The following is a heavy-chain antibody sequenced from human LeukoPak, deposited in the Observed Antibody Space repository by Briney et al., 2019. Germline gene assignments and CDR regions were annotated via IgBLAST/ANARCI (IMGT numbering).Heavy chain of an antibody. V-gene: IGHV3-74*01. CDR1: GFTFSYSW. D-gene: IGHD6-13*01. J-gene: IGHJ4*02. Sequence: GGSLRLSCAASGFTFSYSWMLWVRQAPGKGLVWVSRISNDGTITNYADSVEGRFTISRDNSKNTLYLQMNSLRAEDTAVYYCARDITAAGADGNWGQGTLVTVSS. CDR2: ISNDGTIT. CDR3: ARDITAAGADGN.